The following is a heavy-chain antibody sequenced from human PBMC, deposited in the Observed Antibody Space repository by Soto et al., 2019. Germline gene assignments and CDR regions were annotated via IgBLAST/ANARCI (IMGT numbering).Heavy chain of an antibody. CDR3: AKDRRADWESYYYYAMDV. D-gene: IGHD1-26*01. V-gene: IGHV1-69*01. CDR2: IIPIYGTA. J-gene: IGHJ6*02. CDR1: GGTFSSFT. Sequence: QVRLVQSGAEVKKPGSSVKVSCKASGGTFSSFTISWVRQAPGQGLEWMGGIIPIYGTANYAQKFQGRVTITADASTRTAYMELSSLRSEDTAVYYCAKDRRADWESYYYYAMDVWGQGTTVTVSS.